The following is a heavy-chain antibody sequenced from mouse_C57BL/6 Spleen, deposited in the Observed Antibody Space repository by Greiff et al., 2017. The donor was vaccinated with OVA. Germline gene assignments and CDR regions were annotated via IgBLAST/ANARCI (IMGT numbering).Heavy chain of an antibody. CDR2: IWSDGST. D-gene: IGHD2-4*01. V-gene: IGHV2-6-1*01. Sequence: QVQLKQSGPGLVAPSQSLSITCTVSGFSLTSYGAHWVRQPPGKGLEWLVVIWSDGSTTYNSALKSRLSISKDNSKSQVFLKMNSLQTDDTAMYYCARHDYDGRDCAMDYWGQGTSVTVSS. CDR1: GFSLTSYG. CDR3: ARHDYDGRDCAMDY. J-gene: IGHJ4*01.